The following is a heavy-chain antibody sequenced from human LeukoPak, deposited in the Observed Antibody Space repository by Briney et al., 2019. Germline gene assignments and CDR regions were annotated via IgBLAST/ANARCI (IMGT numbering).Heavy chain of an antibody. V-gene: IGHV3-23*01. D-gene: IGHD6-13*01. J-gene: IGHJ6*04. Sequence: GGSLRLSCAASGFTFSSYAMSWVRQAPGKGLEWVSDINGSGGSTYYADSVKGRFTISRDNAKNSLYLQMNSLRAEDTAVYYCARAPGIAAAVDVWGKGTTVTVSS. CDR1: GFTFSSYA. CDR2: INGSGGST. CDR3: ARAPGIAAAVDV.